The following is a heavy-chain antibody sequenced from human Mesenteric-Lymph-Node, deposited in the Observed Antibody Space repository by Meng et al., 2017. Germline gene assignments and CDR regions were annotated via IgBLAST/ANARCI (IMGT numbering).Heavy chain of an antibody. J-gene: IGHJ1*01. CDR1: GFTFSNYG. V-gene: IGHV3-69-1*01. CDR3: ARDTGYSSGWYPEYFQH. CDR2: ITTGGDT. D-gene: IGHD6-19*01. Sequence: GESLKISCAASGFTFSNYGMDWVRQAPGKGLEWVSAITTGGDTYYADSVKGRFTISRDNAKNSLYLQMNSLRAEDTAVYYCARDTGYSSGWYPEYFQHWGQGTLVTVSS.